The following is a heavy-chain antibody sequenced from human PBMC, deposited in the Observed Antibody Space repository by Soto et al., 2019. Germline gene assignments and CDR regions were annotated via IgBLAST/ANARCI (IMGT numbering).Heavy chain of an antibody. CDR3: ARGGASRYSYGYYYYYYGMEV. D-gene: IGHD5-18*01. CDR2: INHSGST. Sequence: SETLSLTCAVYGGSFSGYYWSWIRQPPGKGLEWIGEINHSGSTNYNPSLKSRVTISVDTSKNQFSLKLSSVTAADTAVYYCARGGASRYSYGYYYYYYGMEVWGQGTTVTVSS. V-gene: IGHV4-34*01. CDR1: GGSFSGYY. J-gene: IGHJ6*02.